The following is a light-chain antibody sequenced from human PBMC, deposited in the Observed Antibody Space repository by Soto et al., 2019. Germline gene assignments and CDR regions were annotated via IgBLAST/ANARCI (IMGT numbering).Light chain of an antibody. V-gene: IGLV1-40*01. J-gene: IGLJ1*01. Sequence: QSVLTQPPSVSGAPGQRVTISCTGSSSNIGAGYDVHWYQQLPGIAPKLLIYGNSNRPSGVPDRFSGSKSGTSASLAITGLQAEDEADYYCCSYAGSSYVFGTGTKVTVL. CDR1: SSNIGAGYD. CDR3: CSYAGSSYV. CDR2: GNS.